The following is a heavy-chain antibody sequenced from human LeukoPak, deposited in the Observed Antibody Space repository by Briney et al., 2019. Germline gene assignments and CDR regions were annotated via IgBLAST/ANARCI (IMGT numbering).Heavy chain of an antibody. CDR2: IYYSGST. D-gene: IGHD5-18*01. CDR3: ASGLRGYSYGAFDY. CDR1: GGSFSGYY. V-gene: IGHV4-34*01. J-gene: IGHJ4*02. Sequence: SETLSLTRAVYGGSFSGYYWGWIRQPPGKGLEWIGSIYYSGSTYYNPSLNSRVTISVDTSKNQSSLKLSSVTAADTAVYYCASGLRGYSYGAFDYWGQGTLVTVSS.